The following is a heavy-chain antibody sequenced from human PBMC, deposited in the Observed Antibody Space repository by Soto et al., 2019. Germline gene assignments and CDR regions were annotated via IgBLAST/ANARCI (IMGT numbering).Heavy chain of an antibody. CDR3: ARVRGVITIWDYYYYGMDV. CDR1: GGSISSYY. CDR2: INHSGST. J-gene: IGHJ6*02. Sequence: PSETLSLTCTVSGGSISSYYWSWIRQPPGKGLEWIGYINHSGSTNYNPSLKSRVTISVDTSKNQFSLKLSSVTAADTAVYYCARVRGVITIWDYYYYGMDVWGQGTTVTVSS. V-gene: IGHV4-59*12. D-gene: IGHD3-9*01.